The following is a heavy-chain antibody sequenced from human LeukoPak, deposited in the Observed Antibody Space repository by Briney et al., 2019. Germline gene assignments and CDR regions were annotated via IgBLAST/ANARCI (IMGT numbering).Heavy chain of an antibody. Sequence: GGSLRLSCAASRFTSSRYAMSWVRQAPGKGLEWVSAVNNKGNNKYYADSVRGRFTISRDNSKNTLYLQMDSLRAEDTAVYYCAKDVRGGPIVGAGSVDYWGLGTLVTVSS. CDR1: RFTSSRYA. CDR3: AKDVRGGPIVGAGSVDY. J-gene: IGHJ4*02. D-gene: IGHD1-26*01. CDR2: VNNKGNNK. V-gene: IGHV3-23*05.